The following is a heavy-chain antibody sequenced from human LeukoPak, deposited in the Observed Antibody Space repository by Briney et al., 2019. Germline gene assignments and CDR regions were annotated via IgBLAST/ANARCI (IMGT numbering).Heavy chain of an antibody. CDR1: GCSISDHY. Sequence: SETLSLTCTVSGCSISDHYWSWIRQPPGKGLEYLGYTHYSGSTDSSPSLKSRVTISVNTSKNQFSLRLSSVTAADTAVYYCAKFGNYPVHVSYSYYYLDVWGKGTTVTVSS. D-gene: IGHD1-7*01. CDR2: THYSGST. CDR3: AKFGNYPVHVSYSYYYLDV. V-gene: IGHV4-59*11. J-gene: IGHJ6*03.